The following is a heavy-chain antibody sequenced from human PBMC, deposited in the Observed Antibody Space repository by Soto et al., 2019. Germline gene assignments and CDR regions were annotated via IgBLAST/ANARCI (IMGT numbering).Heavy chain of an antibody. V-gene: IGHV3-30-3*01. J-gene: IGHJ6*02. CDR2: ISYDGSNK. Sequence: GGSLRLSCAASGFTFSSYAMHWVRQAPGKGLEWVAVISYDGSNKYYADSVKGRFTISRDNPKNTLYLQMNSLRAEDAAVYYCARGRDTSTCTRFYYYGMDVWGQGTTVTVSS. CDR3: ARGRDTSTCTRFYYYGMDV. D-gene: IGHD6-13*01. CDR1: GFTFSSYA.